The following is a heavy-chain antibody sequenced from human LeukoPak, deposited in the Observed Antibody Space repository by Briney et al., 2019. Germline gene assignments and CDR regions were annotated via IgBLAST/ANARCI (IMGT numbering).Heavy chain of an antibody. Sequence: GGSLRLSCAASGFTVSNNEMSWVRQAPGKGLEWLSVLYSGGTTYYADSVKGRFTVSRDSSKNILYLEMNGLRVEDTAVYYCARLSRTYCGGDCSLDFWGQGTLVTVSS. CDR2: LYSGGTT. J-gene: IGHJ4*02. CDR1: GFTVSNNE. D-gene: IGHD2-21*02. CDR3: ARLSRTYCGGDCSLDF. V-gene: IGHV3-66*01.